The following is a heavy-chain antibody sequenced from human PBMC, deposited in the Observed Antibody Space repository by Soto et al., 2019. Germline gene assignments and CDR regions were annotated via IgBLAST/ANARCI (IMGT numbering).Heavy chain of an antibody. Sequence: ASVKVSCKASGYTFTSYGISWVRQAPGQGLEWMGWISAYNGNTNYAQKLQGRVTMTTDTSTSTAYMELRSLRSDDTAVYYCARGGEFYDYIWGSYRDKNFDYWGQGTLVTVSS. CDR2: ISAYNGNT. D-gene: IGHD3-16*02. CDR1: GYTFTSYG. CDR3: ARGGEFYDYIWGSYRDKNFDY. J-gene: IGHJ4*02. V-gene: IGHV1-18*01.